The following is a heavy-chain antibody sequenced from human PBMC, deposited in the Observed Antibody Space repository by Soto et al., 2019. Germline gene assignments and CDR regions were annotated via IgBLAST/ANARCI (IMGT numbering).Heavy chain of an antibody. D-gene: IGHD2-15*01. V-gene: IGHV4-61*08. J-gene: IGHJ6*02. CDR1: GGSISSGGYY. CDR2: IYFSDST. Sequence: PSETLSLTCTVSGGSISSGGYYWSWIRQHPGKGLESLGYIYFSDSTNYNPSFKSRITISVDTSRNQFFLTLSSMTAADTAVYYCARGWWGREGYLMDVWGQGTTVTVSS. CDR3: ARGWWGREGYLMDV.